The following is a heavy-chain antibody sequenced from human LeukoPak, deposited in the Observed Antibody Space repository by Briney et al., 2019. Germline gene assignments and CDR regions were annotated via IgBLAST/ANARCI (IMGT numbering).Heavy chain of an antibody. CDR2: TSSSSSYI. D-gene: IGHD6-6*01. V-gene: IGHV3-21*01. CDR1: GFTFSSYS. J-gene: IGHJ3*02. Sequence: GGSLRLSCAASGFTFSSYSMNWVRQAPGKGLEWVSSTSSSSSYIYYADSVKGRFTISRDNAKNSLYLQMNSLRAEDTAVYYCARDGQLAMDAFDIWGQGTMVTVSS. CDR3: ARDGQLAMDAFDI.